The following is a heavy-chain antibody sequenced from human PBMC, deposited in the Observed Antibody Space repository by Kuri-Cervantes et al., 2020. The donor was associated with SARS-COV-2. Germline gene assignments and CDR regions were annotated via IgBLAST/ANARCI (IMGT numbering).Heavy chain of an antibody. D-gene: IGHD1-1*01. V-gene: IGHV3-33*08. CDR3: ARESAVHGIPWWYDP. CDR2: IWPDGNNK. J-gene: IGHJ5*02. CDR1: GFSFSYYG. Sequence: GESLKISCTASGFSFSYYGMHWVRQAPGKGLEWVAVIWPDGNNKFYSDSARGRFTISRGNSRSTLYLQMNSLRAEDTGVYYCARESAVHGIPWWYDPWGQGTLVTVSS.